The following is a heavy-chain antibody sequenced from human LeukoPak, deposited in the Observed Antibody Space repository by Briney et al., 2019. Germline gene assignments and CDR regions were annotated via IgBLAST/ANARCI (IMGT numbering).Heavy chain of an antibody. V-gene: IGHV4-61*01. J-gene: IGHJ4*02. Sequence: SETLSLTCTVSGGSVSSGSYYWSWIRQPPGKGLEWMGYIYYSGSTNYNPSLKSRVTISVDTSKNQFSLKLSSVTAADTAVYYCARGLKRYFDWLPPSGFDYWGQGTLVTVSS. CDR1: GGSVSSGSYY. CDR3: ARGLKRYFDWLPPSGFDY. D-gene: IGHD3-9*01. CDR2: IYYSGST.